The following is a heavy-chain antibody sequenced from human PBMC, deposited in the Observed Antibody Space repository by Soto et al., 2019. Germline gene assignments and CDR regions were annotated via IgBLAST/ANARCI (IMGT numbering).Heavy chain of an antibody. J-gene: IGHJ4*02. D-gene: IGHD1-26*01. Sequence: EVQLVESGGGLVQPGGSLRLSCAASGFSFNTYAMNWVRQAPGKGLEWVSYISSSGSTIYYADSVKGRFTVSRDNGKNSLYLQMNSQRAEDTAVYYCAYGGSCDYWGQGTQVTVSS. CDR3: AYGGSCDY. CDR1: GFSFNTYA. V-gene: IGHV3-48*03. CDR2: ISSSGSTI.